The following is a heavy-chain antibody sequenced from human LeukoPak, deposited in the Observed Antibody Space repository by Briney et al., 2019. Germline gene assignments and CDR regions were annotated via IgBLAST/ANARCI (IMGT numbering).Heavy chain of an antibody. CDR1: GFTFRTYA. CDR3: AKESEWMRENYFDY. Sequence: PGGSLRLSCEASGFTFRTYAMSWVRQAPGKGPEWVSGISYSGNSPYYANSVKGRFTISRDNSKNTLYQQMNSLRAEDTAVYYCAKESEWMRENYFDYWGQGTLVTVSS. D-gene: IGHD3-3*01. V-gene: IGHV3-23*01. J-gene: IGHJ4*02. CDR2: ISYSGNSP.